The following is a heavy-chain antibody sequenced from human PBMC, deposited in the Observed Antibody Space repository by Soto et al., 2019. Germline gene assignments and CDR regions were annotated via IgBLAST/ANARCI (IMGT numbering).Heavy chain of an antibody. V-gene: IGHV4-59*01. J-gene: IGHJ4*02. CDR1: GGSIRSYY. Sequence: PSETLSLTCTVSGGSIRSYYCSWIRQPPGKGLEWIGYIYYSGSTNYNPSLKSRVTISVDTSKNQFSLKLSSVTAADTAVYYCATTPISSSWYTNSEIYFDYWGQGTLVTVSS. D-gene: IGHD6-13*01. CDR3: ATTPISSSWYTNSEIYFDY. CDR2: IYYSGST.